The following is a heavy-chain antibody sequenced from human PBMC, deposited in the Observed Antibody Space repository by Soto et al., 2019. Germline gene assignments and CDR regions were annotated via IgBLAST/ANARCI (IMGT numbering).Heavy chain of an antibody. D-gene: IGHD3-10*01. CDR1: GGSISSYY. CDR3: ALAPMVRGVITVRAFDI. Sequence: SETLSLTCTVSGGSISSYYWSWIRQPPGKGLEWIGYIYYSGSTNYNPSLKSRVTISVDTSKNQFSLKLSSVTAADTAVYYCALAPMVRGVITVRAFDIWGQGTMVTVSS. V-gene: IGHV4-59*01. J-gene: IGHJ3*02. CDR2: IYYSGST.